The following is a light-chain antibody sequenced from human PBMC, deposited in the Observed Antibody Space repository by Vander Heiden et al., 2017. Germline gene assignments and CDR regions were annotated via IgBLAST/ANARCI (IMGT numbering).Light chain of an antibody. CDR1: QSLLHSNGYNY. J-gene: IGKJ2*01. CDR2: LGS. Sequence: DIVMTQSPLSLPVTPGEPASISCRSSQSLLHSNGYNYLDWYLQNPGQSPQLLIYLGSNRASGVPDRFSGSGSGTDFTLKISRVEAEDVGVYYCRQALQTPYTFGHGTKLEIK. V-gene: IGKV2-28*01. CDR3: RQALQTPYT.